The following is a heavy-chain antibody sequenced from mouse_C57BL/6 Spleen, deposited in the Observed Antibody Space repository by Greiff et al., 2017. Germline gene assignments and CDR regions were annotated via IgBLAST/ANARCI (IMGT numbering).Heavy chain of an antibody. CDR1: GYAFTNYL. J-gene: IGHJ2*01. D-gene: IGHD4-1*01. V-gene: IGHV1-54*01. CDR3: ARANWDVAFDY. CDR2: INPGSGGT. Sequence: VHLVESGAELVRPGTSVKVSCKASGYAFTNYLIEWVKQRPGQGLEWIGVINPGSGGTNYNEKFKGKATLTADKSSSTAYMQLSSLTSEDSAVYFCARANWDVAFDYWGQGTTLTVSS.